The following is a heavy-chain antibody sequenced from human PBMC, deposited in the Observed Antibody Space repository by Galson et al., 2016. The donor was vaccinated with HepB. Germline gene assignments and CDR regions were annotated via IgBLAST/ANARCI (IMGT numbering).Heavy chain of an antibody. V-gene: IGHV1-2*02. D-gene: IGHD6-13*01. Sequence: SVKVSCKASGYTFTGYYMHWVRQAPGQGLEWMGWINPNSGGTKFAQKFQGRVTMTRDTSTSTAYMELRRLRSDDTAVYYCARSSSIWGGMDVWGQGTTVTVSS. CDR3: ARSSSIWGGMDV. J-gene: IGHJ6*02. CDR1: GYTFTGYY. CDR2: INPNSGGT.